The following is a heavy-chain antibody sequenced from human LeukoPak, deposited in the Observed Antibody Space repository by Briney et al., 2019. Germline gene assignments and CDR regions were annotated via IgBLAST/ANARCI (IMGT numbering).Heavy chain of an antibody. CDR2: FSAYNGNT. D-gene: IGHD4-23*01. V-gene: IGHV1-18*01. J-gene: IGHJ4*02. CDR1: GYSFSSYA. Sequence: ASVKVSCKASGYSFSSYAINWVRQAPGQGLEWMGWFSAYNGNTYHAQKLQGRVTMATDTSTSTVYMELRSLRSDDTAVYYCARGGRYGGNTGLDYWGQGTLVTVSS. CDR3: ARGGRYGGNTGLDY.